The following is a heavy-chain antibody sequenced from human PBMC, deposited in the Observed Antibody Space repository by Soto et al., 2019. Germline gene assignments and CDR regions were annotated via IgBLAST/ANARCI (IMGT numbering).Heavy chain of an antibody. CDR2: IYYSGST. CDR1: GGSITSYY. CDR3: ARTYDGSGPNSGGYGFDI. J-gene: IGHJ3*02. Sequence: SETLSLTCSVSGGSITSYYWSWVRQPPGKGLEWIAYIYYSGSTSYNPSLKSRVSISLDTSKNQFSLKLSSVTAADTAVYYCARTYDGSGPNSGGYGFDIWGQGTMGTVSS. D-gene: IGHD3-22*01. V-gene: IGHV4-59*01.